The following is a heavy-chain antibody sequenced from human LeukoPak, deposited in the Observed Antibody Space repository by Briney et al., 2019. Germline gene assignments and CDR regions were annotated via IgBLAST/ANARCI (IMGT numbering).Heavy chain of an antibody. CDR3: ARDDSSGSHFDS. V-gene: IGHV3-11*05. D-gene: IGHD3-22*01. CDR1: GFLFSDYY. Sequence: GGSLRLSCVTSGFLFSDYYMSWIRQAPGKGLEWISYISSSSSFANYADSIKGRFTTSRDNAKNSLFLHMNSLGAKDTAMYYCARDDSSGSHFDSWGQGTLVTVSS. CDR2: ISSSSSFA. J-gene: IGHJ4*02.